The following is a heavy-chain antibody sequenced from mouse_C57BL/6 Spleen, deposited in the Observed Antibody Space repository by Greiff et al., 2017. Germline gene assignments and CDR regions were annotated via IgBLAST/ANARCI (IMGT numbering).Heavy chain of an antibody. CDR1: GYAFSSYW. Sequence: VQLKESGVELVKPGASVKISCKASGYAFSSYWMNWVKQRPGKGLEWIGQIYPGDGDTNYNGKFKGKATLTADKSSSTAYMQLSSLTSEDSAVYFCARWGNYAMDYWGQGTSVTVSS. CDR3: ARWGNYAMDY. CDR2: IYPGDGDT. V-gene: IGHV1-80*01. J-gene: IGHJ4*01.